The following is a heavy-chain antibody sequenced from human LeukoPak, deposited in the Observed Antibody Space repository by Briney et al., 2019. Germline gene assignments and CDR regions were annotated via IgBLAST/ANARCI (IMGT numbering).Heavy chain of an antibody. CDR3: ARGSGYDILTGYYPDDY. V-gene: IGHV1-18*01. J-gene: IGHJ4*02. Sequence: ASVKVSCKASGYTFTSYGISWVRQAPGQGLEWMGLISAYNGNTNYAQKLQGRVTMTTDTSTSTAYMELRSLRSDDTAVYYCARGSGYDILTGYYPDDYWGQGTLVTVSS. CDR1: GYTFTSYG. D-gene: IGHD3-9*01. CDR2: ISAYNGNT.